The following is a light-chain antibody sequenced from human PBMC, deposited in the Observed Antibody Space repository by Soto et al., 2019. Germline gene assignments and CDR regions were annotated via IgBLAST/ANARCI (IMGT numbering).Light chain of an antibody. CDR1: SSDVGHYNF. CDR3: CSYAGSYTWV. V-gene: IGLV2-11*01. J-gene: IGLJ3*02. CDR2: DVT. Sequence: QSALTQPNSVSGSPGQSVTISCSGTSSDVGHYNFVSWYQHHPGKAPKLLIYDVTTRPSGVPDRFSGSKSGNTASLTISGLQAEDEADFYCCSYAGSYTWVFGGGTKLTVL.